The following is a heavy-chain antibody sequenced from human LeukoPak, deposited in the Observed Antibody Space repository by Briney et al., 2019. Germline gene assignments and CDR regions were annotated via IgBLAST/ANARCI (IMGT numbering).Heavy chain of an antibody. D-gene: IGHD3-22*01. Sequence: SETLSLTCTVSGGSISSSSYYWGWIRQPPGKGLEWIGSIYYSGSTYYNPSLKSRVTISVDTSKNQFSLKLSSVTAADTAVYYCARDRSSGQYYNGGENWFDPWGQGTLVTVSS. CDR3: ARDRSSGQYYNGGENWFDP. J-gene: IGHJ5*02. CDR2: IYYSGST. CDR1: GGSISSSSYY. V-gene: IGHV4-39*07.